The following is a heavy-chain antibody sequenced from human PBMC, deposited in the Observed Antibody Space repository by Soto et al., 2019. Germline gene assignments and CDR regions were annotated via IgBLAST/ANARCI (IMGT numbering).Heavy chain of an antibody. CDR3: AREPRMVRGVMRFDP. J-gene: IGHJ5*02. V-gene: IGHV4-30-4*01. D-gene: IGHD3-10*01. CDR2: IYYSGST. CDR1: GGSISSGDYY. Sequence: PSETLSLTCTVSGGSISSGDYYWSWIRQPPGKGLEWIGYIYYSGSTYYNPSLKSRVTISVDTSKNQFSLKLSSVTAADTAVYCCAREPRMVRGVMRFDPWGQGTLVTVSS.